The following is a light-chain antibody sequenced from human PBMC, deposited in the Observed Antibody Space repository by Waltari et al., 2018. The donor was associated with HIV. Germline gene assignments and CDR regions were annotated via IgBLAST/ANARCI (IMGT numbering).Light chain of an antibody. V-gene: IGKV1-17*01. CDR1: QGIRTD. CDR2: GAS. J-gene: IGKJ1*01. Sequence: DIQMTQSPSSLSASVGDRVTITCRTSQGIRTDLGWYQQKPGKAPKRLIHGASTLQSGGPSRFSGSGFGTEFTLTISSLQPEDSATYYCLQHNSYPWTFGQGTKVEIK. CDR3: LQHNSYPWT.